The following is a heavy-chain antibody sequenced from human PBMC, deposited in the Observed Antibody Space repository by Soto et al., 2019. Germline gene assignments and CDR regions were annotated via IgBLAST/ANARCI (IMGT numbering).Heavy chain of an antibody. CDR3: AKAHVMVAAGSTFDY. CDR2: IYHGGTT. D-gene: IGHD6-19*01. V-gene: IGHV4-38-2*02. Sequence: SETLSLTCTVSGYSISSGSYWGWIRQPPGKGPEWIASIYHGGTTFYNPSLQSRVTVSVDQSNNQFSLKLRSVTAADTAVYYCAKAHVMVAAGSTFDYWGHGTLVTVSS. CDR1: GYSISSGSY. J-gene: IGHJ4*01.